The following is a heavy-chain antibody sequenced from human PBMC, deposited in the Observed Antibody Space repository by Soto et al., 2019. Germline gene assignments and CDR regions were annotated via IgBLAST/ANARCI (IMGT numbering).Heavy chain of an antibody. Sequence: GGSLRLSCAASGFTFSSYAMHWVRQAPGKGLEWVAVISYDGSNKYYADSVKGRFTISRDNSKNTLYLQMNSLRAEDTAVYYCARVPGGFGELLYQPTFAYWGQGTLVTVSS. D-gene: IGHD3-10*01. J-gene: IGHJ4*02. CDR1: GFTFSSYA. V-gene: IGHV3-30-3*01. CDR3: ARVPGGFGELLYQPTFAY. CDR2: ISYDGSNK.